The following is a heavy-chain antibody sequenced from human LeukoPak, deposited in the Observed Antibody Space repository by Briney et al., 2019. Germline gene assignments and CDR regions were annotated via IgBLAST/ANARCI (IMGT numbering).Heavy chain of an antibody. CDR3: ARRRPGFFAFDI. J-gene: IGHJ3*02. V-gene: IGHV3-48*04. CDR2: ISGRSSTI. CDR1: RFNFSNYG. Sequence: PGGSLRLSCAASRFNFSNYGLNWVRQAPGEGLEWDSYISGRSSTIYYADSVKGRFTISRDNAKNSLFLQMNSLRVEDTAVYYCARRRPGFFAFDIWGQGTTVTVSS.